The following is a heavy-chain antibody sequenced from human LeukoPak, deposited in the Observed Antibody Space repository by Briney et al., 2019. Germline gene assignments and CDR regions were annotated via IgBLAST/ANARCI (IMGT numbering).Heavy chain of an antibody. V-gene: IGHV4-39*01. J-gene: IGHJ4*02. CDR2: IYYSGST. D-gene: IGHD5-24*01. CDR1: GGSIRSTSYY. Sequence: SETLSLTCTVSGGSIRSTSYYWGWIRQPPGKGLEWIGSIYYSGSTYYNPSLKSRVTISVDTSKNQFSLKLSSVTAADTAVYYCASLPEGRRDGYLAYFDYWGQGTLVTVSS. CDR3: ASLPEGRRDGYLAYFDY.